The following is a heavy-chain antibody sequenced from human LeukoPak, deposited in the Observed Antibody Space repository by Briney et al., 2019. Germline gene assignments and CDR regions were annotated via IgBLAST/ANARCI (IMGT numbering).Heavy chain of an antibody. CDR1: GFTCSPCG. Sequence: GGSMRLACAASGFTCSPCGMTWVRQAPGKGLEWVAAISSSGDSTAHADSVKGRFTISRDNSKNTVFLQMNSLRAEDTAVYYCAKTPGRYLDYWGQESRVTVSS. CDR3: AKTPGRYLDY. V-gene: IGHV3-23*01. CDR2: ISSSGDST. J-gene: IGHJ4*02.